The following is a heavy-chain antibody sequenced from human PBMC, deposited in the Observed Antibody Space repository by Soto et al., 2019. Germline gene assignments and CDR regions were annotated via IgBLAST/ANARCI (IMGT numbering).Heavy chain of an antibody. Sequence: QITLKESGPARVKPTQTLTLTCTFSGFSLTTSGVGVGWIRQPPGKALEWLAVIYWDDDKRYSPSLQTRLTITKDTPKNEVVLKMINMDPVDTDTYYCVESPWRGYKAWFDPWGPGTLVTVSS. D-gene: IGHD3-3*01. J-gene: IGHJ5*02. CDR2: IYWDDDK. CDR1: GFSLTTSGVG. CDR3: VESPWRGYKAWFDP. V-gene: IGHV2-5*02.